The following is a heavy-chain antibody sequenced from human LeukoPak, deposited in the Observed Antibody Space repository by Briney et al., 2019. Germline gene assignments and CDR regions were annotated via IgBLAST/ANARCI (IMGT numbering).Heavy chain of an antibody. J-gene: IGHJ4*02. V-gene: IGHV3-7*03. CDR2: IKEDGTET. CDR3: AKEGRSLQTY. D-gene: IGHD5-24*01. Sequence: GGSLRLSCTASGFMFSSNWMSWVRLAPGKGLEWVANIKEDGTETYYVDSVKGRFTISRDNAKNSLYLQMNSLRVEDTAVYYCAKEGRSLQTYWGQGTLVTVSS. CDR1: GFMFSSNW.